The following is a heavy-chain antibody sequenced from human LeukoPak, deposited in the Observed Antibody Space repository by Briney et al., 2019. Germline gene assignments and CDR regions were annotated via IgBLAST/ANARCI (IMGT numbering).Heavy chain of an antibody. Sequence: GGSLRLSCAASGFTFSTYSMNWIRQAPGKGLEWVSEIYGSGGGVFYADSVKGRFTISRDNSKNTLYLQMNSLRAEDTAVYYCAKSRRIGPYYFDYWGQGTLVTVSS. D-gene: IGHD2/OR15-2a*01. CDR1: GFTFSTYS. CDR3: AKSRRIGPYYFDY. V-gene: IGHV3-23*01. J-gene: IGHJ4*02. CDR2: IYGSGGGV.